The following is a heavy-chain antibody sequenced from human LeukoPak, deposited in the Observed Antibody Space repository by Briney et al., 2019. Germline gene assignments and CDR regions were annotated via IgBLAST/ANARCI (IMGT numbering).Heavy chain of an antibody. CDR1: GFTFSNVW. D-gene: IGHD3-10*01. Sequence: PGGSLRLSCAASGFTFSNVWMSWVRQVPGKGLEWVGRIRRKTDGGTTDHAAPVKGRFTISRDDSKNTLYLQMNSLKTEDTAVYYCSTSITMVRGRNDYWGQGTLVTVSS. J-gene: IGHJ4*02. V-gene: IGHV3-15*01. CDR3: STSITMVRGRNDY. CDR2: IRRKTDGGTT.